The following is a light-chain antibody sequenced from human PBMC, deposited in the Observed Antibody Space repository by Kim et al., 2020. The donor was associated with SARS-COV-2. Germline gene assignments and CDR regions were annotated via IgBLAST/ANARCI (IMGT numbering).Light chain of an antibody. V-gene: IGLV1-51*01. Sequence: GQKVHQSCSGSDSNIGNFFVTWNRKFPGKPPKLLFYDTDKRPSGIPDRFSGSKSGSSATLGITGLQTGDEADYYCATWDTRLSVGMFGGGTKLTVL. CDR3: ATWDTRLSVGM. CDR1: DSNIGNFF. J-gene: IGLJ3*02. CDR2: DTD.